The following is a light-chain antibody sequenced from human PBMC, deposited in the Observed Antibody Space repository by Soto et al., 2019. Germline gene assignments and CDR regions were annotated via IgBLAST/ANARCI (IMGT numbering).Light chain of an antibody. J-gene: IGLJ3*02. CDR3: QSLGTRIHV. CDR1: SGYSTYA. V-gene: IGLV4-69*01. Sequence: QLVLTQSPSASASLGASVKLTCTLSSGYSTYAIAWHQQQSEKGPRFLMKINYDGTHSKGDGLRDRFSGSSSGAARHLTISRLQSYYEADYYCQSLGTRIHVFAGGTKVTVL. CDR2: INYDGTH.